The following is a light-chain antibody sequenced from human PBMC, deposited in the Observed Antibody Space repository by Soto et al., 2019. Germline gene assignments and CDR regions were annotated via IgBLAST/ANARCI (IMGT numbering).Light chain of an antibody. V-gene: IGKV3-11*01. CDR3: QQYYSYPRT. CDR2: EAS. Sequence: EIVLTQSPATVSLSPGERATLSCRASQSVSSYLAWYQQKPGQAPRLLFYEASNRATGIPVRFSGSGSGTDFTLTISSLEPEDFATYYCQQYYSYPRTFGQGTKVEIK. J-gene: IGKJ1*01. CDR1: QSVSSY.